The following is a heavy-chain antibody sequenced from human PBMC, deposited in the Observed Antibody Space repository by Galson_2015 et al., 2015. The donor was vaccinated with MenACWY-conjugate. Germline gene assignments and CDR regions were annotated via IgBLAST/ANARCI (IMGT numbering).Heavy chain of an antibody. CDR3: AKDLVKNYEMLTGYYNA. D-gene: IGHD3-9*01. V-gene: IGHV3-21*04. Sequence: SLRLSCAASGFMFSSYSMDWVRQAPGKGLEWVSAIGSSSRSTYYAASVKGRFIISRDNSKETLFLQMNSLRAEDTATYYCAKDLVKNYEMLTGYYNAWGQGTQVTVSS. CDR2: IGSSSRST. J-gene: IGHJ4*02. CDR1: GFMFSSYS.